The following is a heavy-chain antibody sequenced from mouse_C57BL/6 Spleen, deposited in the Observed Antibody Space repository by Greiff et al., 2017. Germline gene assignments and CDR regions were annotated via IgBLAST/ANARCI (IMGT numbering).Heavy chain of an antibody. Sequence: EVQRVESGGDLVKPGGSLKLSCAASGFTFSSYGMSWVRQTPDKRLEWVATISSGGSYTYYPDSVKGRFTISRDNAKNTLYLQMSSLKSEDTAMYYCASNWDGAYWGQGTLVTVSA. D-gene: IGHD4-1*01. J-gene: IGHJ3*01. V-gene: IGHV5-6*01. CDR3: ASNWDGAY. CDR1: GFTFSSYG. CDR2: ISSGGSYT.